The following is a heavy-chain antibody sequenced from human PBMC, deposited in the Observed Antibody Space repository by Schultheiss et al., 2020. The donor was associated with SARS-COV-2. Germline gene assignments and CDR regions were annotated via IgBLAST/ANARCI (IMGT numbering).Heavy chain of an antibody. Sequence: LSLTCAASGFTFSGSAMHWVRQASGKGLEWVGRIRSKVNSYATAYAASVKGRLTISRDDSKNTAYLQMNSLKTEDTAVYYCTRPARRDSSGWYSGWYFDLWGRGTLVTVSS. V-gene: IGHV3-73*01. CDR2: IRSKVNSYAT. CDR1: GFTFSGSA. CDR3: TRPARRDSSGWYSGWYFDL. D-gene: IGHD6-19*01. J-gene: IGHJ2*01.